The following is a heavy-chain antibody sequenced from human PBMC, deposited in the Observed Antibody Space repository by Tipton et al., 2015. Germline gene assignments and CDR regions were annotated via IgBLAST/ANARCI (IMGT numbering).Heavy chain of an antibody. CDR3: ARGRSVDFDS. CDR2: ISGSGETT. V-gene: IGHV3-23*01. J-gene: IGHJ4*02. CDR1: GGSVSSADYY. Sequence: LSLTCTVSGGSVSSADYYWSWVRQAPGKGLEWVSGISGSGETTWYADSVKGRVTISRDNAKNRLYLQMNSLRAEDTAMYYCARGRSVDFDSWGQGTLVTVSP.